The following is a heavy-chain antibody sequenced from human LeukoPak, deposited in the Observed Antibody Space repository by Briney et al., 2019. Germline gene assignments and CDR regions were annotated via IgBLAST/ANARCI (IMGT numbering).Heavy chain of an antibody. J-gene: IGHJ4*01. D-gene: IGHD3-9*01. V-gene: IGHV1-18*01. CDR1: GYTFTSYG. CDR2: ISVYNGNA. CDR3: ARWDDILTGQPSNY. Sequence: ASVKVSCKASGYTFTSYGINWVRQAPGQGLEWMGWISVYNGNAKYAQKLQGRVTMTTDTSTTTAYMELRSLRSDDTAVYYCARWDDILTGQPSNYWGQGTLVTVSS.